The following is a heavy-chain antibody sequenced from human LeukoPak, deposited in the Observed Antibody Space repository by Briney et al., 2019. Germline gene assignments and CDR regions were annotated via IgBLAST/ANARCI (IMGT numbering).Heavy chain of an antibody. D-gene: IGHD6-25*01. CDR1: GGSISSSSYH. CDR3: ARHRQRNNYYGMDV. V-gene: IGHV4-39*01. Sequence: PSETLSLTCTVSGGSISSSSYHWGWIRQPPGKGLEWIGSIYYSGSTYYNPSLKSRVTISVDTSKNQFSLKLSSVTAADTAVYYCARHRQRNNYYGMDVWGQGTTVTVSS. CDR2: IYYSGST. J-gene: IGHJ6*02.